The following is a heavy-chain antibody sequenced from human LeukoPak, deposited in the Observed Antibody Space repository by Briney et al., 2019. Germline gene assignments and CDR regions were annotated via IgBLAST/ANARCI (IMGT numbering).Heavy chain of an antibody. CDR3: ARDWAPGYAFDI. D-gene: IGHD6-13*01. Sequence: SETLSLTCTVSGGSISTYYWSWIRQPPGKGLEWIGYFYYSGSTNYNPSLKSRVTISVATSKNQFSLKLSSVTAADTAVYYCARDWAPGYAFDIWGQGTMVTVSS. CDR1: GGSISTYY. CDR2: FYYSGST. J-gene: IGHJ3*02. V-gene: IGHV4-59*01.